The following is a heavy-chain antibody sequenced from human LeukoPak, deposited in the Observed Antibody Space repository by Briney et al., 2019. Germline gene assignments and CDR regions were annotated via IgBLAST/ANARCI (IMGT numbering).Heavy chain of an antibody. D-gene: IGHD3-10*01. J-gene: IGHJ4*02. V-gene: IGHV4-59*01. CDR1: GGSISSYY. CDR2: IYYSGST. Sequence: SETLSLTCTVSGGSISSYYWSWIRQPPGKGLEWIGYIYYSGSTNYNPSLKSRVTISAATSKNQFSLKLSSVTAADTAVYYCARETTMVPGDYWGQGTLVTVSS. CDR3: ARETTMVPGDY.